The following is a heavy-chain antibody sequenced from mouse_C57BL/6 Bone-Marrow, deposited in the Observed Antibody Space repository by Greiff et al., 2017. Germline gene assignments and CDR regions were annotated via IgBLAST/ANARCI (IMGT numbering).Heavy chain of an antibody. CDR2: FYPGSGSI. V-gene: IGHV1-62-2*01. D-gene: IGHD1-1*01. CDR3: ARDEREDYYGSHGYVDV. CDR1: GYTFTEYT. J-gene: IGHJ1*03. Sequence: QVQLQQSGAELVKPGASVKLSCKASGYTFTEYTIHWVKQRSGQGLEWIGWFYPGSGSIKYNEKFKDKATLTADKSSSTVYIELSRLTSEDSAVYGCARDEREDYYGSHGYVDVWGTGTTVTVAS.